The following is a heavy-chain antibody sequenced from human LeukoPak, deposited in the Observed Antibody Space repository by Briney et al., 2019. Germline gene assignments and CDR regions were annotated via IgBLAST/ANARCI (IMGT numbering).Heavy chain of an antibody. D-gene: IGHD7-27*01. CDR1: GFTFSSYA. CDR2: ISGSGGST. V-gene: IGHV3-23*01. Sequence: GGSLRLSCAASGFTFSSYAMSWVRQAPGKGLEWVSAISGSGGSTYYADSVKGRFTISRDNSKNTLYLHMNSLRAEDTAVYYCARDRVYLGREDAFDIWGQGTMVTVSS. CDR3: ARDRVYLGREDAFDI. J-gene: IGHJ3*02.